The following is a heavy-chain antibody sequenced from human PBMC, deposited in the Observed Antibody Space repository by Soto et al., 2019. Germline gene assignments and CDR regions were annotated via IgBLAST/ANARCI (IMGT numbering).Heavy chain of an antibody. CDR1: GYSFTSYG. CDR3: AREGCSGGSCYADSGANAFDI. Sequence: GESLKISCKGSGYSFTSYGIGWVRQMPGKGLEWMGIIYPGDSDTRYSPSFQGQVTISADKSISTAYLQWSSLKASDTAMYYCAREGCSGGSCYADSGANAFDIWGQGTMVTVSS. D-gene: IGHD2-15*01. J-gene: IGHJ3*02. CDR2: IYPGDSDT. V-gene: IGHV5-51*01.